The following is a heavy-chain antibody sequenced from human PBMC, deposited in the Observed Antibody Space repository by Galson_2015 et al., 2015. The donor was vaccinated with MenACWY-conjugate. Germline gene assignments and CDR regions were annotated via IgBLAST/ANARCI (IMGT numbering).Heavy chain of an antibody. CDR1: GYSFRNHW. CDR3: ARHIRYDDAGSPALPHDWYFDL. D-gene: IGHD3-9*01. J-gene: IGHJ2*01. Sequence: QSGAEVKKPGESLKISCKGSGYSFRNHWIGWVRQMPGKGLEWVGIIHPGDSNTRDSPSLQGQVTISADKSISTSYLQWSGLKASDTAIYYCARHIRYDDAGSPALPHDWYFDLWGRGTLVTVSS. V-gene: IGHV5-51*01. CDR2: IHPGDSNT.